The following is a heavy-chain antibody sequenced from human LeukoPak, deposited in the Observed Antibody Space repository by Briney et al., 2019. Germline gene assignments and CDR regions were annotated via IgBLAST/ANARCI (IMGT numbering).Heavy chain of an antibody. CDR2: ISASNGNT. V-gene: IGHV1-18*01. D-gene: IGHD3-9*01. CDR3: ARGGGKNYDILTGYYLSYYYMDV. Sequence: ASVKVSCKASGYTFTTYGISWVRQAPGQGLEWMGWISASNGNTNYAQRLQGRVTMTTDTSTSTAYMELRSLRSDDTAVYYCARGGGKNYDILTGYYLSYYYMDVWGKGTTVTISS. J-gene: IGHJ6*03. CDR1: GYTFTTYG.